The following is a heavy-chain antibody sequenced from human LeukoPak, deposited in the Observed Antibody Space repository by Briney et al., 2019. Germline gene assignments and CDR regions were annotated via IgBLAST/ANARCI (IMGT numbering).Heavy chain of an antibody. J-gene: IGHJ3*02. Sequence: GESLKISCKGSGYSFTSYWIGWVRQMPGKGLEWMGIIYPGDSDTRYSPSFQGQVTISADKSISTAYLQWSSLKASDTAMYYYARIYDSSGYYRGDDAFDIWGQGTMVTVSS. D-gene: IGHD3-22*01. V-gene: IGHV5-51*01. CDR1: GYSFTSYW. CDR3: ARIYDSSGYYRGDDAFDI. CDR2: IYPGDSDT.